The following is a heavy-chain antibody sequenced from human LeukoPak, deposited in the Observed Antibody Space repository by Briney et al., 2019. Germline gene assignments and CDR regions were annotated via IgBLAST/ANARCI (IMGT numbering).Heavy chain of an antibody. D-gene: IGHD5-12*01. Sequence: SETLSLTCAVYGGSSSGYYWSWIRQPPGKGLEWIGEINHSGSTNYNPSLKSRVTISVDTSKNQFSLKLSSVTAADTAVYYCARGREMATISPYYFDYWGQGTLVTVSS. J-gene: IGHJ4*02. CDR3: ARGREMATISPYYFDY. CDR1: GGSSSGYY. V-gene: IGHV4-34*01. CDR2: INHSGST.